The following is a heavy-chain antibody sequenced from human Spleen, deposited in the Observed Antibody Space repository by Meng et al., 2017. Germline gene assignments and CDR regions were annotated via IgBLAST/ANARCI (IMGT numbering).Heavy chain of an antibody. Sequence: GGSLRLSCAASGFTFSSYSMNWVRQAPGRGLDWVASISDNGGSTYHADSLKGRFTISRDNSKNTLYLQMNSLRAEDTAVYFCAKEEVPNDYWGQGTLVTVSS. CDR1: GFTFSSYS. CDR3: AKEEVPNDY. CDR2: ISDNGGST. J-gene: IGHJ4*02. V-gene: IGHV3-23*01. D-gene: IGHD1-1*01.